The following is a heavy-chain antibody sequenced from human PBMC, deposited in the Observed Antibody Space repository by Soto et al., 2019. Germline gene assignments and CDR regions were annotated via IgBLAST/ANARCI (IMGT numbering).Heavy chain of an antibody. CDR1: GGSFSGYY. Sequence: QVQLQQWGAGLLKPSETLSLTCAVYGGSFSGYYWSWIRQPPGKGLEWIGEINHSGSTNYNPSLKSRVTRSVDTSKNQFSLKLSSVTAADTAVYYCAGSWGNSYGHRPLDYWGQGTLVTVSS. V-gene: IGHV4-34*01. CDR2: INHSGST. D-gene: IGHD5-18*01. J-gene: IGHJ4*02. CDR3: AGSWGNSYGHRPLDY.